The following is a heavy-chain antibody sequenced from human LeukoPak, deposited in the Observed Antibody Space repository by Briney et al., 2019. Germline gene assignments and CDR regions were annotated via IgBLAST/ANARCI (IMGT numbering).Heavy chain of an antibody. CDR3: TKGLTPDY. Sequence: GGSLRLSCAASGFTFSNYAMSWVRQAPGKRLEWVSGISSNDDITYYADSVKGRFTISRDHFKNMVYLQMNSLRAEDTAIYHCTKGLTPDYWGQGTLVTVSS. CDR1: GFTFSNYA. V-gene: IGHV3-23*01. D-gene: IGHD7-27*01. CDR2: ISSNDDIT. J-gene: IGHJ4*02.